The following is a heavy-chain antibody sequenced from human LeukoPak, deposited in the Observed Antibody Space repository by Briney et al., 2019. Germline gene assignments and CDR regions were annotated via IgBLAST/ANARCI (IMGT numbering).Heavy chain of an antibody. CDR1: GFTFSGSA. CDR2: IRSKANSYAT. CDR3: TTGCSSTSCDIDY. J-gene: IGHJ4*02. D-gene: IGHD2-2*02. V-gene: IGHV3-73*01. Sequence: QPGGSLKLSCAASGFTFSGSATHWVRQASGKGLEWVGRIRSKANSYATAYAASVKGRFTISRDDSKNTAYLQMNSLKTEDTAVYYCTTGCSSTSCDIDYWGQGTLVTVSS.